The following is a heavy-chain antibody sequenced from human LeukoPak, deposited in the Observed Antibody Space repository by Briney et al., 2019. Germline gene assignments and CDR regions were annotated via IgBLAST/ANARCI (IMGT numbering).Heavy chain of an antibody. Sequence: ASVKVSCKASGYTFTSYGISWVRQAPGQGLEWMGIINPSGGSTSYAQKFQGRVTMTRDTSMSTVYMELSSLRSEDTAVYYCARVHDYGGNPILGWFDPWGQGTLVTVSS. D-gene: IGHD4-23*01. CDR1: GYTFTSYG. CDR3: ARVHDYGGNPILGWFDP. CDR2: INPSGGST. V-gene: IGHV1-46*01. J-gene: IGHJ5*02.